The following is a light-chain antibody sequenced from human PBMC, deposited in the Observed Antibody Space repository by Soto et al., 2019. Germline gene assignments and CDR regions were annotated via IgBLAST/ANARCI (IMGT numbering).Light chain of an antibody. Sequence: DIQMTQSPSSLSSSLGDRVTITCLASQSISSYLNWYQQKPGKAPKLLIYAASSLQSGVPSRFSGSGSGTEFTLTISSLQPDDFATYYCQKYNSYSGKCGQGNKGDIK. CDR1: QSISSY. J-gene: IGKJ1*01. V-gene: IGKV1-39*01. CDR2: AAS. CDR3: QKYNSYSGK.